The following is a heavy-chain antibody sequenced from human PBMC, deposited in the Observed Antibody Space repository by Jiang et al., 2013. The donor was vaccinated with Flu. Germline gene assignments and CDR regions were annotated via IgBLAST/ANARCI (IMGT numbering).Heavy chain of an antibody. CDR1: GGSISSSNW. J-gene: IGHJ6*03. D-gene: IGHD6-6*01. Sequence: GSGLVKPSGTLSLTCAVSGGSISSSNWWSWVRQPPGKGLEWIGEIYHSGSTNYNPSLKSRVTISVDKSKNQFSLKLSSVTAADTAVYYCAGRKGYSSSGYYYYYYMDVWGKGTTVTVSS. V-gene: IGHV4-4*02. CDR2: IYHSGST. CDR3: AGRKGYSSSGYYYYYYMDV.